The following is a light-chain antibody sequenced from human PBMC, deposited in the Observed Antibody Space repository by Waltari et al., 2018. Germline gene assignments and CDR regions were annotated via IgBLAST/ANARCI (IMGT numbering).Light chain of an antibody. Sequence: QSALTQPPSASGSPGHSVTLPCTGTDSDLINSWSVHWYQQLPGKAPKLIIFDITERPSGVPDRFSASHSGSTASLTVSGLQTEDEADYFCSAHAGGNKLLFGGGTRLTVL. CDR2: DIT. CDR1: DSDLINSWS. J-gene: IGLJ2*01. V-gene: IGLV2-8*01. CDR3: SAHAGGNKLL.